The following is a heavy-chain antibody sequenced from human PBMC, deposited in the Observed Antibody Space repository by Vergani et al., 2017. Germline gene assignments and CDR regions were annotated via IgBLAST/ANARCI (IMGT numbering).Heavy chain of an antibody. CDR3: ARGGRGIAVAAPEGFDY. Sequence: QVQLQQWGAGLLKPSETLSLTCAVYGGSFSGYYWSWIRQPPGKGLEWIGEINHSGSTNYNPSLKSRVTISVDTSKHQFSLMLSSVTAADTAVYYCARGGRGIAVAAPEGFDYWGQGTLVTVSS. D-gene: IGHD6-19*01. J-gene: IGHJ4*02. V-gene: IGHV4-34*01. CDR1: GGSFSGYY. CDR2: INHSGST.